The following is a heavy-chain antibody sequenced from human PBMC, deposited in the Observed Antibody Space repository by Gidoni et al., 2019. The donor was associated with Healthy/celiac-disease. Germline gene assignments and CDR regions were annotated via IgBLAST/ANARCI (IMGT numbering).Heavy chain of an antibody. J-gene: IGHJ6*02. CDR1: GFTVSSND. Sequence: EVQLVEYGGGVIQPGGSLRVACAASGFTVSSNDMSWGRQAPGTGLEGVSFIYSGGITSYSDSVKGRFTISRDNSKNTLYLQMHSLRAADTAVYYCARVRFPLDCSGGSCYSDGMDVWGQGTTVTVSS. D-gene: IGHD2-15*01. CDR2: IYSGGIT. CDR3: ARVRFPLDCSGGSCYSDGMDV. V-gene: IGHV3-53*01.